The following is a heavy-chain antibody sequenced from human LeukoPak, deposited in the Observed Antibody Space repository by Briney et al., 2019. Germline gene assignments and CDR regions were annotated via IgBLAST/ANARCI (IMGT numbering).Heavy chain of an antibody. J-gene: IGHJ3*02. CDR3: ARMDIVATIFGLHAFDI. Sequence: ASVKVSCKASGYTFTTYYMHWVRQAPGQGLEWMGIINGGAGSTTYAQQFQGRVTMTRDTSISTAYMELSRLRSDDTAVYYCARMDIVATIFGLHAFDIWGQGTMVTVSS. CDR2: INGGAGST. V-gene: IGHV1-46*01. CDR1: GYTFTTYY. D-gene: IGHD5-12*01.